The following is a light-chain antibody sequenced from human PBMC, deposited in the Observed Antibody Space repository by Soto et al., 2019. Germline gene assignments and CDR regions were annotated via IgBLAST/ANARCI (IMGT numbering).Light chain of an antibody. J-gene: IGKJ2*01. Sequence: EIVLTQSPGTLSLSPGERATLSCRASQSVSSSFFAWYQQRPGQAPRLLIFGASIRATGIPDRFSGSGSGTDFTLTISRLEAEDFVVYYCQYYGSSPRGTFGQGTKLEI. V-gene: IGKV3-20*01. CDR2: GAS. CDR1: QSVSSSF. CDR3: QYYGSSPRGT.